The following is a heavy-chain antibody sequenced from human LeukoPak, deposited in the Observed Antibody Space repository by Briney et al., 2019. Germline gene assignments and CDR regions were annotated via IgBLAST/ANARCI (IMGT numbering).Heavy chain of an antibody. CDR2: ISSSSSTI. V-gene: IGHV3-48*01. CDR3: AREARGVDY. Sequence: PGGSLRLSCAASGFTFSSYSMIWVRQAPGKGLEWVSYISSSSSTIYYADSVKGRFTISRDNAKNSLCLQMNSLRAEDTAVYYCAREARGVDYWGQGTLVTVSS. CDR1: GFTFSSYS. J-gene: IGHJ4*02. D-gene: IGHD6-6*01.